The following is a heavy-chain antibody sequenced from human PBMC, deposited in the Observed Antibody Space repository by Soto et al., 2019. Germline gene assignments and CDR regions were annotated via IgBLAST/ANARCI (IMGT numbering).Heavy chain of an antibody. CDR1: SGSFSGHH. CDR3: ARLRVQYGSGTNYYYYYGMDD. V-gene: IGHV4-34*01. D-gene: IGHD3-10*01. J-gene: IGHJ6*02. CDR2: INHSGST. Sequence: SETLSLNCAVNSGSFSGHHWSWTRQPPRKGLEWIGEINHSGSTNYNPSLKSRVTISVDTSKNQFSLKLSSVTAADTAVYYCARLRVQYGSGTNYYYYYGMDDWGQGSTFTLFS.